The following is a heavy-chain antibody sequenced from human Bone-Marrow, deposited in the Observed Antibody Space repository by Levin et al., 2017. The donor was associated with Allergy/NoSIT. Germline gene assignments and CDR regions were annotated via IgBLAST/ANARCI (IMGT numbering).Heavy chain of an antibody. V-gene: IGHV3-49*03. CDR1: GFIFGDYA. Sequence: GGSLRLSCTASGFIFGDYAMSWFRRAPGGGLEWVGFIRSKNSGGATEDAASVRGRFIISRDDSKSIAYLQMNSLKPQDTGVYYCTRESRTMVTTETFDYWGQGTLVTVSS. D-gene: IGHD4-17*01. CDR3: TRESRTMVTTETFDY. J-gene: IGHJ4*02. CDR2: IRSKNSGGAT.